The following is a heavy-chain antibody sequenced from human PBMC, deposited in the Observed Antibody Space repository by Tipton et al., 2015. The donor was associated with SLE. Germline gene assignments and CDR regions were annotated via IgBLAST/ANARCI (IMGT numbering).Heavy chain of an antibody. Sequence: TLSLTCTVSGGSISSSSLYWGCIRQAPGKGLEWIGSISYSGNTYFNPSLKSRLAMSVDTSMNQFSLRLTSVTAADTAVYYCANTEKRSNSVRFDYWGQGTLVTVSP. V-gene: IGHV4-39*07. CDR1: GGSISSSSLY. D-gene: IGHD4-11*01. CDR2: ISYSGNT. CDR3: ANTEKRSNSVRFDY. J-gene: IGHJ4*02.